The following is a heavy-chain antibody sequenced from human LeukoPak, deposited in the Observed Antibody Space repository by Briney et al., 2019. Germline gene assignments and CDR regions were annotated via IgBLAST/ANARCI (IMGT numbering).Heavy chain of an antibody. D-gene: IGHD6-6*01. Sequence: SETLSLTCTVSGDSISSGGYYWSWIRQPPGKGLEWVGYIFRSGSTYYNPSLKSRVTISVDRSKTQFSLNLSSVTAADTAVYYCASEKYSSSSHDAFDIWGQGTMVTVSS. V-gene: IGHV4-30-2*01. CDR3: ASEKYSSSSHDAFDI. J-gene: IGHJ3*02. CDR1: GDSISSGGYY. CDR2: IFRSGST.